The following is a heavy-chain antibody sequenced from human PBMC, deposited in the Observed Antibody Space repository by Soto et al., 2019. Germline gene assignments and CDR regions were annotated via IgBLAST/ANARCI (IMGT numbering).Heavy chain of an antibody. CDR3: AKHPSGYSGIDY. CDR2: ISGSGGST. J-gene: IGHJ4*02. CDR1: GFTIISYA. V-gene: IGHV3-23*01. Sequence: GGSLRLSCAASGFTIISYAMSWVRQAPGKGLEWVSAISGSGGSTYYADSVNGRFTMSRDNSKNKLYLQMNSLRAEDTAVYYCAKHPSGYSGIDYWGQGTLVTVSS. D-gene: IGHD5-12*01.